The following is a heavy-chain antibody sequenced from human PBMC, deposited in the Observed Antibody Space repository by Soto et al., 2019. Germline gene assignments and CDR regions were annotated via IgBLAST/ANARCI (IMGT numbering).Heavy chain of an antibody. D-gene: IGHD3-10*01. CDR3: ARVGGFGDVYYYGMDV. V-gene: IGHV1-8*01. Sequence: EASVKVSCKASGYTFTSYDINWVRQATGQGLEWMGWMNPNSGNTGYAQKFQGRVTMTRNTSISTAYMELSSLRSEDTAVYYCARVGGFGDVYYYGMDVWGQGTTVTVSS. CDR1: GYTFTSYD. J-gene: IGHJ6*02. CDR2: MNPNSGNT.